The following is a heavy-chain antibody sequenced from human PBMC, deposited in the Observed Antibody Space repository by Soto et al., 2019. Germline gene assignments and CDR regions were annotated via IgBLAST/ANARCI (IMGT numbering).Heavy chain of an antibody. Sequence: EVQLVESGGGLVQPGGPLRLSCAPSGFALSSYWMHWVRQVPGKGLVWVSRINPDGSRVDYADSVRGRFTISRDDAKNTLFLQMNSLRAEDTAVYYCARVPVGVYGKFDPWGQGTLVTVSS. CDR2: INPDGSRV. CDR3: ARVPVGVYGKFDP. J-gene: IGHJ5*02. CDR1: GFALSSYW. D-gene: IGHD1-26*01. V-gene: IGHV3-74*01.